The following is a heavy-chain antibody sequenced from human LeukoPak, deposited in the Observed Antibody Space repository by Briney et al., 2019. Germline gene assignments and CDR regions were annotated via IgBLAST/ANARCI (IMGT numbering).Heavy chain of an antibody. Sequence: GGSLRLSCAASGFTFSSYWMSWVRQAPGKGLEWVANIKQDGSEKYYVDSVKGRFTISRDNAKNSLYLQMNSLRAEDTAVYYCARDHGIIGATPNWLDPWGQGTLVIVSS. CDR2: IKQDGSEK. J-gene: IGHJ5*02. CDR1: GFTFSSYW. D-gene: IGHD3-3*01. CDR3: ARDHGIIGATPNWLDP. V-gene: IGHV3-7*01.